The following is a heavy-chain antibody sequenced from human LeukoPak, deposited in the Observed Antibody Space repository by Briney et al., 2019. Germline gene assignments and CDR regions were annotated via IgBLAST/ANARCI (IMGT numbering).Heavy chain of an antibody. CDR1: GFTFSSYW. CDR3: AKQGEADGMDV. Sequence: AGGSLRLSCAVSGFTFSSYWMNWVRQAPGKGLEWVANIKQDGSEKNYVDSVKGRFTITRDNSKNTLYLQMNSLRAEDTAVYYCAKQGEADGMDVWGQGTTVTVSS. D-gene: IGHD6-25*01. J-gene: IGHJ6*02. V-gene: IGHV3-7*03. CDR2: IKQDGSEK.